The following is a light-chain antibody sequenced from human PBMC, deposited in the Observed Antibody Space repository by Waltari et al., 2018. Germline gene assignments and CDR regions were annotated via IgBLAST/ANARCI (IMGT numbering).Light chain of an antibody. Sequence: QSALTQPASVSGSPGQSLTIPCPGTSSDVGSYNLVPWYQQHPGKVPKLMIYEDSKRPSGLSNRFSGSKSGNTASLTISGLQAEDEADYYCCSYAAGGSSVLFGGGTKLTVL. J-gene: IGLJ2*01. CDR1: SSDVGSYNL. V-gene: IGLV2-23*01. CDR3: CSYAAGGSSVL. CDR2: EDS.